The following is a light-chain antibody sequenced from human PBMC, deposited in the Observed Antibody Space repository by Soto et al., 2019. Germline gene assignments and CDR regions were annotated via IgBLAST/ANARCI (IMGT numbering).Light chain of an antibody. Sequence: DIPMNQSPSSLYASVGDRVTITCPASQDIIHYLSWYQQKPGKAPKLRIYDASNLQAGVPSRFTGSGSGTDFTFTISSLQPEDFATYYCQQYYNLPLTFGGGTKVESK. CDR2: DAS. CDR3: QQYYNLPLT. V-gene: IGKV1-33*01. J-gene: IGKJ4*01. CDR1: QDIIHY.